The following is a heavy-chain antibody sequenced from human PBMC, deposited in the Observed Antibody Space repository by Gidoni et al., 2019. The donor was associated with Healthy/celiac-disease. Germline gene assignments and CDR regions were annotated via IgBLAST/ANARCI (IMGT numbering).Heavy chain of an antibody. CDR2: IYYRWST. Sequence: QVQLQESGPGLVKPSQPLSLTCPVSGGSISSGGYSCGWIRQHPGKGLGWIGYIYYRWSTDYNPALKSIVTISVDTSKNQFSLKLSSVTAADTAVYYCAREGGGGSYDGYAFDVWGQGTMVTVSS. CDR1: GGSISSGGYS. V-gene: IGHV4-31*01. CDR3: AREGGGGSYDGYAFDV. J-gene: IGHJ3*01. D-gene: IGHD2-15*01.